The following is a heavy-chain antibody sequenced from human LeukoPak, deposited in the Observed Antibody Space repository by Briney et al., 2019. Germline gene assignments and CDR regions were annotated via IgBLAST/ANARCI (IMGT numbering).Heavy chain of an antibody. CDR1: GFTFSSYA. Sequence: GGSLRLSCAASGFTFSSYAMPWVRQAPGKGLEWVAVISYDGSNKYYADSVKGRFTISRDNSKNTLYLQMNSLRAKDTAVYYCAKDAFGLVSHHDYWGQGSLVTVSS. CDR3: AKDAFGLVSHHDY. J-gene: IGHJ4*02. CDR2: ISYDGSNK. D-gene: IGHD3-3*01. V-gene: IGHV3-30*07.